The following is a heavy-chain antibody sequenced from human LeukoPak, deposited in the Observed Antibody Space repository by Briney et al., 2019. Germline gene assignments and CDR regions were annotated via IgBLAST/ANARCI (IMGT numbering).Heavy chain of an antibody. CDR2: ISYDGSNK. J-gene: IGHJ6*02. V-gene: IGHV3-30-3*01. CDR3: AREGGSQPYYYYYGMDV. Sequence: PGGSLRLSCAASGFTFSSYAMHWVRQAPGKGLEWGAVISYDGSNKYYADSVKGRFTISRDNSKNTLYLQMNSLRAEDTAVYYCAREGGSQPYYYYYGMDVWGQGTTVTVSS. D-gene: IGHD2-2*01. CDR1: GFTFSSYA.